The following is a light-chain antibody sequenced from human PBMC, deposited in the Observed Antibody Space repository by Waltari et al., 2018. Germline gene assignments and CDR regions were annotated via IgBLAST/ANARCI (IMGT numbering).Light chain of an antibody. Sequence: SYELTQPPSVSVSPGQTARITCSGDALPKQYVYWYQQKAGPAPVLVTYEDTERPSGIPERFSGSSSGTMATLTISGAQVEDEADYYCYSGDDSGNQEVFGGGTKLTVL. CDR2: EDT. CDR3: YSGDDSGNQEV. J-gene: IGLJ2*01. V-gene: IGLV3-10*01. CDR1: ALPKQY.